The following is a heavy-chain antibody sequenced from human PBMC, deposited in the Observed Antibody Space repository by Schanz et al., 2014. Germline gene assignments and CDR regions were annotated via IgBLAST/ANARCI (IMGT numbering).Heavy chain of an antibody. CDR1: GFTFISYA. Sequence: AQLVESGGGVVQPGRSLRLSCVASGFTFISYAMSWVRQTPGKGLEWVSVISGSGVTIYYADSVKGRFTISRDNSKNTLYLQMNSLRAEDTAVYYCAKDVRPVANTVHFYYMDVWGQWATVTGSS. V-gene: IGHV3-23*04. CDR2: ISGSGVTI. J-gene: IGHJ6*02. D-gene: IGHD6-19*01. CDR3: AKDVRPVANTVHFYYMDV.